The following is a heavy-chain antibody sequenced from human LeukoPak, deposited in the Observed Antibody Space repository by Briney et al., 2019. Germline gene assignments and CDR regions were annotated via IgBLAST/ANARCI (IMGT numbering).Heavy chain of an antibody. CDR2: IWYDGTNK. CDR3: ARRNAMDV. Sequence: QSGGSLRLSCAASGFTFSSYGMHWVRQAPGKGLEWVALIWYDGTNKYYADSVKGRFTISRDNSKNTLYLQMNSLRAEDTAVYYCARRNAMDVWGQGTTVIVFS. V-gene: IGHV3-33*01. CDR1: GFTFSSYG. J-gene: IGHJ6*02.